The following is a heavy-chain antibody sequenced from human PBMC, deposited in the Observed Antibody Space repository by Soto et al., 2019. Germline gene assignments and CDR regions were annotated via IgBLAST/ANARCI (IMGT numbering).Heavy chain of an antibody. CDR2: ISYEGSNT. V-gene: IGHV3-30-3*01. CDR3: ARVTPGNNLYYFSGLYF. Sequence: SLRLSCVASGFSFDTYGIHWVRQAPGKGLQWVALISYEGSNTYYADSVRGRFTISRDNSKNTLYLQMNTLRPEDTGVYYCARVTPGNNLYYFSGLYFWGQGTSVTVSS. J-gene: IGHJ6*02. D-gene: IGHD1-1*01. CDR1: GFSFDTYG.